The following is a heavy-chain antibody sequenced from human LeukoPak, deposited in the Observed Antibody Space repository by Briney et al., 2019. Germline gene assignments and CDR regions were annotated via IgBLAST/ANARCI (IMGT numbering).Heavy chain of an antibody. Sequence: SVKVSCKASGGTFSSYAISWVRQAPGQGLEWMGGIIPIFGTANYAQKFQGRVTITADESTSTAYMELSSLRSEDTTVYYSASALVGATTLHYYYYMDVWGKGTTVTVSS. D-gene: IGHD1-26*01. J-gene: IGHJ6*03. CDR1: GGTFSSYA. CDR2: IIPIFGTA. CDR3: ASALVGATTLHYYYYMDV. V-gene: IGHV1-69*13.